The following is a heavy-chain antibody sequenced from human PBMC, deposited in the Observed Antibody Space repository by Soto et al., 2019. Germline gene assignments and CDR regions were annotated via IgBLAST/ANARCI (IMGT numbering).Heavy chain of an antibody. CDR2: ISYDGSNK. CDR3: ARDSVAHYYYDSSGFDALDY. J-gene: IGHJ4*02. CDR1: GFTFSSYA. D-gene: IGHD3-22*01. Sequence: PGGSLRLSCAASGFTFSSYAMHWVRQAPGKGLEWVAVISYDGSNKYYADSVKGRFTISRDNSKNTLYLQMNSLRAEDTAVYYCARDSVAHYYYDSSGFDALDYWGQGTLVTVSS. V-gene: IGHV3-30-3*01.